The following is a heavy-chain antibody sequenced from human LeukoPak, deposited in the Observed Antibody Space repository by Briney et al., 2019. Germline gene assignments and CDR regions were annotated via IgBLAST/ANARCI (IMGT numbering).Heavy chain of an antibody. V-gene: IGHV3-30-3*01. J-gene: IGHJ4*02. Sequence: GGSLRLSCAASGFTFSSYAMHWVRQAPGKGLEWVAVISYDGSNKYYADPVKGRFTISRDNAKNSLYLQMNSLRAEDTAVYYCASDIVAPGLHFEHWGQGTLVTVSS. CDR1: GFTFSSYA. CDR3: ASDIVAPGLHFEH. D-gene: IGHD6-13*01. CDR2: ISYDGSNK.